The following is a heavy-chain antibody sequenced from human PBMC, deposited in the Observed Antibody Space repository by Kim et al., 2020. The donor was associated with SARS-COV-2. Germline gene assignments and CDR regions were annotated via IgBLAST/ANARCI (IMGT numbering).Heavy chain of an antibody. CDR3: ARREMTTVTTCWFDP. V-gene: IGHV1-18*01. CDR1: GYTFTSYG. J-gene: IGHJ5*02. D-gene: IGHD4-17*01. CDR2: ISAYNGNT. Sequence: ASVKVSCKASGYTFTSYGISWVRQAPGQGLEWMGWISAYNGNTNYAQKLQGRVTMTTDTSTSTAYMELRSLRSDDTAVYYCARREMTTVTTCWFDPWGQGTLVTVSS.